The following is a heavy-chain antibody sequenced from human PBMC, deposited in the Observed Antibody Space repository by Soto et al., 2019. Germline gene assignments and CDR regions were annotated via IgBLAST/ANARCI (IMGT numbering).Heavy chain of an antibody. Sequence: EVQLLESGGGLVPPGGSLRLSCAASGFTFSNHAMTWVPQAPGKGLEWVSTVSAGGGDTYIAASVRGRFTISRDNSKDTLYLQMNSLRPEDTAVYFCAKDGASDYYYYYMDVWGKGTTVTVSS. CDR3: AKDGASDYYYYYMDV. V-gene: IGHV3-23*01. D-gene: IGHD3-10*01. CDR1: GFTFSNHA. CDR2: VSAGGGDT. J-gene: IGHJ6*03.